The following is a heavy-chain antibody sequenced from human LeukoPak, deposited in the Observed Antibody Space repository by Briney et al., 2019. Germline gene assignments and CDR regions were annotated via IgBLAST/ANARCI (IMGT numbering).Heavy chain of an antibody. Sequence: GGSLRLSCAASGFTFSSYGMSWVRQAPGKGLEWVSAISGSGGSTDYADSVEGRFTISRDNSKNTLYLQMNSLRAEDTAVYYCAKDKGYSGYDFDYWGQGTLVTVSS. V-gene: IGHV3-23*01. CDR2: ISGSGGST. CDR3: AKDKGYSGYDFDY. J-gene: IGHJ4*02. CDR1: GFTFSSYG. D-gene: IGHD5-12*01.